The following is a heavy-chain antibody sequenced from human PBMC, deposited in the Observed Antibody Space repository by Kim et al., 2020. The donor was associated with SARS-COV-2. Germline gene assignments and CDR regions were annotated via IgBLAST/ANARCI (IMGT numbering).Heavy chain of an antibody. V-gene: IGHV3-30*18. CDR3: AKPRGGYRSGHLALGWFDP. CDR2: ISYDGSNK. Sequence: GGSLRLSCAASGFTFSSYGMHWVRQAPGKGLEWVAVISYDGSNKYYADSVKGRFTISRDNSKNTLYLQMNSLRAEDTAVYYCAKPRGGYRSGHLALGWFDPWGQGTLVTVSS. J-gene: IGHJ5*02. CDR1: GFTFSSYG. D-gene: IGHD5-18*01.